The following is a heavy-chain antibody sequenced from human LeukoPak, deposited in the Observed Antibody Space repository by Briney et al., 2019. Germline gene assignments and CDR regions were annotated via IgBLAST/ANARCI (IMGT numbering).Heavy chain of an antibody. CDR3: ARASAPYYYDSSGYYPNWFDP. CDR2: ISSSSSTI. Sequence: GGSLRLSCAASGFTFSSYSMNWVRQAPGKGLEWVSYISSSSSTIYYADPVKGRFTISRDNAKNSLYLQMNSLRAEDTAVYYCARASAPYYYDSSGYYPNWFDPWGQGTLVTVSS. V-gene: IGHV3-48*01. D-gene: IGHD3-22*01. CDR1: GFTFSSYS. J-gene: IGHJ5*02.